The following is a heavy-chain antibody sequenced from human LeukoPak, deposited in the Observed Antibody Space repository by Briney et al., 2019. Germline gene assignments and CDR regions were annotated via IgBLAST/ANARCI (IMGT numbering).Heavy chain of an antibody. CDR1: GGSIRIYNNY. J-gene: IGHJ4*02. Sequence: SEILSLTCIVSGGSIRIYNNYWGWIRQPPGKGLEWIGSVHYTGSTYYNPSLQSRITVSVATSKNQFSLKLSSVTAADTAVYYCARLPFYDSSGYWGQGTLVTVSS. CDR2: VHYTGST. V-gene: IGHV4-39*01. CDR3: ARLPFYDSSGY. D-gene: IGHD3-22*01.